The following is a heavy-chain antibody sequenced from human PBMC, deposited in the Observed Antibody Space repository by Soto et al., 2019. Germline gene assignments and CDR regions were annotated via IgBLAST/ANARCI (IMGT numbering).Heavy chain of an antibody. Sequence: QVQLQESGPGLLKPSETLSLTCAVPGGSISSYYWSWIRQPPGKGLEWIGYIYYSGNTNYNPSLKSRVTISVDTSKNQFSLKLTSVTAADTALYYCARHGGPCSGGRCYGHYYYYLDVWGKGTTVTVSS. J-gene: IGHJ6*03. D-gene: IGHD2-15*01. V-gene: IGHV4-59*08. CDR1: GGSISSYY. CDR3: ARHGGPCSGGRCYGHYYYYLDV. CDR2: IYYSGNT.